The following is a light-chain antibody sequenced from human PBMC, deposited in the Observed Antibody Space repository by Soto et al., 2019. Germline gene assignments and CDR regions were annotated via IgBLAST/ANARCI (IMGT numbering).Light chain of an antibody. J-gene: IGKJ4*01. CDR2: DAS. Sequence: DIVLTQSPGTVSLSPGERASLSCRASQNVDTFLAWYQQKPGQPPRLLMYDASRRITGVPARFSGSGSGTDFTLTSTSLEPEDVAVYYCQQRYNWPVTFGAGTRVEI. CDR1: QNVDTF. CDR3: QQRYNWPVT. V-gene: IGKV3-11*01.